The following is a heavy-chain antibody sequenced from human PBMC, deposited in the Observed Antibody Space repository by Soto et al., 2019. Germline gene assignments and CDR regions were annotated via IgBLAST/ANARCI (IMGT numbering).Heavy chain of an antibody. V-gene: IGHV3-20*04. J-gene: IGHJ6*02. CDR3: ARLLYYDSSGNEPYYYYGMDV. Sequence: TGGSLRLSCAASGFTFSSYWMHWVRQAPGKGLVWVSGINWNGGSTGYADSVKGRFTISRDNAKNSLYLQMNSLRAEDTALYYCARLLYYDSSGNEPYYYYGMDVWGQGTTVTVSS. CDR1: GFTFSSYW. D-gene: IGHD3-22*01. CDR2: INWNGGST.